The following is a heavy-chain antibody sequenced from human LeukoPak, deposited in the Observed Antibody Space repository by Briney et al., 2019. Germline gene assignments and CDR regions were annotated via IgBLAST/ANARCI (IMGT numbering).Heavy chain of an antibody. CDR3: ARGGYSGYDQSPLYFDY. V-gene: IGHV3-21*01. D-gene: IGHD5-12*01. CDR2: ISSSSSYI. CDR1: GFTFSSYS. Sequence: GGSLRLSCAASGFTFSSYSMNWVRQAPGKGLEWVSSISSSSSYIYYADSVKGRFTISRDNAKNSLYLQMNSLRAEDTAVYYCARGGYSGYDQSPLYFDYWGQGTLVTVSS. J-gene: IGHJ4*02.